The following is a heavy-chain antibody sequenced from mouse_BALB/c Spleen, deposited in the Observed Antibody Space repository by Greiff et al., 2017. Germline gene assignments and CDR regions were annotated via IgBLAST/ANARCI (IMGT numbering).Heavy chain of an antibody. V-gene: IGHV1-12*01. Sequence: QVQLQQPGAELVKPGASVKMSCKASGYTFTSYNMHWVKQTPGQGLEWIGAIYPGNGDTSYNQKFKGKATLTADKSSSTAYMQLSSLTSEDSAVYYCARRGLMITTGYAMDYWGQGTSVTVSS. J-gene: IGHJ4*01. CDR2: IYPGNGDT. CDR3: ARRGLMITTGYAMDY. D-gene: IGHD2-4*01. CDR1: GYTFTSYN.